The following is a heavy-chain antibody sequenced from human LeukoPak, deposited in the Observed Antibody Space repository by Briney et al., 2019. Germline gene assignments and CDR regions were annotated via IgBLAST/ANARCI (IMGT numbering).Heavy chain of an antibody. J-gene: IGHJ4*02. Sequence: GGSLRLSCAASGFTFTSYAMSWVRQAPGKGLEWVSSISSSSSYIYYADSVKGRFTISRDNAKNSLYLQMNSLRAEDTAVYYCARKLWFDYWGQGTLVTVSS. V-gene: IGHV3-21*01. D-gene: IGHD3-10*01. CDR2: ISSSSSYI. CDR1: GFTFTSYA. CDR3: ARKLWFDY.